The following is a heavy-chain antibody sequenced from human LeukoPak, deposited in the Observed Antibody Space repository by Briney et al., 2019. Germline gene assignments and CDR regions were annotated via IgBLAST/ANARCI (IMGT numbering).Heavy chain of an antibody. V-gene: IGHV3-33*01. D-gene: IGHD3-10*01. CDR3: GRGDYYGSRGEY. J-gene: IGHJ4*02. CDR2: IWYDGSNK. CDR1: GFTFSSYG. Sequence: VGSLRLSCAASGFTFSSYGMRWVRQAPGKGLELVAVIWYDGSNKYYADSVKGRFTISRDNSKNTLYLQMNSLRAEDTAVYYCGRGDYYGSRGEYWGKGTLVTVS.